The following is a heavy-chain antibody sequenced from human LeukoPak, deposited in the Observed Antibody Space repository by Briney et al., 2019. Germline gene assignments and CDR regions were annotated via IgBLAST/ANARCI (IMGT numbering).Heavy chain of an antibody. CDR3: ARDVVLTSSPDAFDI. Sequence: SQTLSLTCTVSGVSITKDGYSWTWIRQPPGKGLEWVGDISYSGSTKYKPSLKRRLTISGDVSKNQFSLKLTSVTAADTAVYYCARDVVLTSSPDAFDIWGQGTMVTVSS. D-gene: IGHD2-21*02. J-gene: IGHJ3*02. CDR1: GVSITKDGYS. V-gene: IGHV4-31*03. CDR2: ISYSGST.